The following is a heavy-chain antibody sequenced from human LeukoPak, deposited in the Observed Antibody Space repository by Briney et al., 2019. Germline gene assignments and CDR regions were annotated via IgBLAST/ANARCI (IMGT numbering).Heavy chain of an antibody. D-gene: IGHD3-22*01. J-gene: IGHJ4*02. V-gene: IGHV4-4*02. CDR1: GGSISSSNW. Sequence: SGTLSLTCAVSGGSISSSNWWSWVRQPPGKGLEWIGYIYYSGSTNYNPSLKSRVTISVDTSKNQFSLKLSSVTAADTAVYYCARSRTYYYASSGYYLDYWGQGTLVTVSS. CDR2: IYYSGST. CDR3: ARSRTYYYASSGYYLDY.